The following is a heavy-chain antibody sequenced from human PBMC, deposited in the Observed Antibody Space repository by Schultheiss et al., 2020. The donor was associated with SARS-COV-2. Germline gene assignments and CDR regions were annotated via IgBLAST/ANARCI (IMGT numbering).Heavy chain of an antibody. J-gene: IGHJ4*02. CDR2: IKSKTDGGTT. D-gene: IGHD2-8*01. CDR3: TTDSDRYCTNGVCYAFDY. V-gene: IGHV3-15*01. Sequence: GESLKISCAASGFTFRNAWMSWVRQAPGKGLEWVGRIKSKTDGGTTDYAAPVKGRFTISRDDSKNTLYLQMNSLKTEDTAVYYCTTDSDRYCTNGVCYAFDYWGQGTLVTVSS. CDR1: GFTFRNAW.